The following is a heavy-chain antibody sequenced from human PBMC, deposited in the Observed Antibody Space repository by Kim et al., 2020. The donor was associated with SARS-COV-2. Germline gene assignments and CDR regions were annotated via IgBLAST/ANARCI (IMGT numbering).Heavy chain of an antibody. CDR2: IYSGGSST. Sequence: GGSLRLSCAASGFTFSSYAMSWVRQAPGKGLEWVSVIYSGGSSTYYADSVKGRFTISRDNSKNTLYLQMNSLRAEDTAVYYCAKERGALDYWGQGTLVTVSS. J-gene: IGHJ4*02. CDR1: GFTFSSYA. CDR3: AKERGALDY. V-gene: IGHV3-23*03.